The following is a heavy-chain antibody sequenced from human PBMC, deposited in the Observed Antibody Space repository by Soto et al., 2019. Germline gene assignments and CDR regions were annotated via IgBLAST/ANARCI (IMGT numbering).Heavy chain of an antibody. D-gene: IGHD4-17*01. V-gene: IGHV4-59*03. CDR2: VHFTGYT. J-gene: IGHJ6*02. CDR1: GGSIDRNY. CDR3: ATLRTLDGDYKIAAMDV. Sequence: QVQLLESGPGLVKPSETLSLTCTVPGGSIDRNYWSWIRQLPGKGLEWVGDVHFTGYTYGNPSLKSRLTISVVSSNQIPLTLTSVAAADPTVYYFATLRTLDGDYKIAAMDVWGRGTAVSVSS.